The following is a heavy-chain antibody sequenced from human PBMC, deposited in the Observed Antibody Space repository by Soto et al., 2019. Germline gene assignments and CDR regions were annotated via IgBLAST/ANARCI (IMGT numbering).Heavy chain of an antibody. CDR1: GFSLNNARIG. CDR2: IFSSDEK. Sequence: QVTLKESGPVLVKPTEPLTLTCTVSGFSLNNARIGVSWIRQPPGKALEWLAHIFSSDEKSYSTSLQTRLTISKDTSNSQVVLTLTHMDPVDTATYYCARIHYDFLTGHYYFDDWGQGTLVTVSS. D-gene: IGHD3-9*01. CDR3: ARIHYDFLTGHYYFDD. J-gene: IGHJ4*02. V-gene: IGHV2-26*01.